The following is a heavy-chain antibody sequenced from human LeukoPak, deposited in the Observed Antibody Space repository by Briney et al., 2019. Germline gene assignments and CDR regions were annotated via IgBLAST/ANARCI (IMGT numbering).Heavy chain of an antibody. J-gene: IGHJ4*02. CDR3: ARGPTGTTDY. V-gene: IGHV4-59*01. CDR2: TQHSGST. Sequence: SETLTLTCAVSGVAISSYYWSWFRQPPGMGLEWIGYTQHSGSTHYNPSPKSRVTISVYTSKNQCSLELISLTAADTAVYYCARGPTGTTDYWGQAAMVTVSS. CDR1: GVAISSYY. D-gene: IGHD4-17*01.